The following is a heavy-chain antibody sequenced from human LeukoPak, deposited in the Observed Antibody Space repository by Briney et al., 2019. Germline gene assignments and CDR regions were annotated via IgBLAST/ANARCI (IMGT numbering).Heavy chain of an antibody. J-gene: IGHJ6*02. CDR3: ARQRVPAAITYYYYYYGMDV. V-gene: IGHV4-34*01. D-gene: IGHD2-2*01. CDR1: GGSFSGYY. Sequence: KTSETLSLTCAVYGGSFSGYYWSWVRQPPGKGLEWIGEINHSGGTNYNPSLKSRVTISVDTSKNQFSLKLSSVTAADTAVYYCARQRVPAAITYYYYYYGMDVWGQGTTVTVSS. CDR2: INHSGGT.